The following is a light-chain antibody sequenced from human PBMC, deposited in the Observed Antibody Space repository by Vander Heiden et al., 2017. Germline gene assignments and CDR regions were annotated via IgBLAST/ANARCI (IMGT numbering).Light chain of an antibody. CDR3: QQYYDSPLT. V-gene: IGKV4-1*01. CDR2: WAS. CDR1: QSVLLSSNNKNY. Sequence: IVMTQSPDSLAVSLGARATINCKSSQSVLLSSNNKNYLAWYQQKPGQPPKLLIYWASTRQSGVPDRFSGSGSGTDFTLTISSLQAEDVAVYYCQQYYDSPLTFGGGTKVEIK. J-gene: IGKJ4*01.